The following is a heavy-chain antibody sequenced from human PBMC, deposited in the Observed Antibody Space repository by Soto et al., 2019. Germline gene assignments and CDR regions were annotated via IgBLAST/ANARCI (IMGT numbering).Heavy chain of an antibody. J-gene: IGHJ4*02. CDR1: GGSVSSGSYY. Sequence: PSETLSLTCTVSGGSVSSGSYYWSWIRQPPGKGLEWIGYIYYSGSTNYNPSLKSRVTISVDTSKNQFSLKLSSVTAADTAVYYCARDRDYDFWSGYFDYWGQGTLVTVSS. D-gene: IGHD3-3*01. CDR2: IYYSGST. V-gene: IGHV4-61*01. CDR3: ARDRDYDFWSGYFDY.